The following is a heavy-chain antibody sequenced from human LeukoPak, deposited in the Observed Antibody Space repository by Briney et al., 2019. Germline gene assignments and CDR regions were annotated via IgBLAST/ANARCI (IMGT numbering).Heavy chain of an antibody. CDR3: ASSTTVTDYYYYGMDV. Sequence: GGSLRLSCAASGFTFDDYAMHWVRQAPGKGLEWVSGISWNSGSIGYADSVKGRFTISRDNAKNSLYLQMNSLRAEDTAVYYCASSTTVTDYYYYGMDVWGQGTTVTVSS. J-gene: IGHJ6*02. V-gene: IGHV3-9*01. D-gene: IGHD4-17*01. CDR1: GFTFDDYA. CDR2: ISWNSGSI.